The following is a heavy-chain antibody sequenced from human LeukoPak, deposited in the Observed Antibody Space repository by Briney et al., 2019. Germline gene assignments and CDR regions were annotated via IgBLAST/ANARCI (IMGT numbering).Heavy chain of an antibody. CDR1: GFTFSSYG. CDR2: TRYDGNNK. D-gene: IGHD2-2*01. V-gene: IGHV3-30*02. CDR3: AKDLLGYCSSASCSAFDY. J-gene: IGHJ4*02. Sequence: GGSLRLSCAASGFTFSSYGMHWVRQAPGKGLEWVAFTRYDGNNKYYADSVKGRFTTSRDNSKNTLYLQMNSLRAEDTAVYHCAKDLLGYCSSASCSAFDYWGQGTLVTVSS.